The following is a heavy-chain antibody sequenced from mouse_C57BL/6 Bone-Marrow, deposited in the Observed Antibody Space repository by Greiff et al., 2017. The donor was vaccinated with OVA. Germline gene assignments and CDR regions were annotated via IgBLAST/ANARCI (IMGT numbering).Heavy chain of an antibody. CDR3: ARGIYYGNYEGDYYAMDY. D-gene: IGHD2-1*01. CDR1: GYTFTSYW. V-gene: IGHV1-72*01. J-gene: IGHJ4*01. Sequence: QVQLQQPGAELVKPGASVKLSCKASGYTFTSYWMHWVKQRPGRGLEWIGRIDPNSGGTKYNEKFKSKATLTVDKPSSTAYMQLSSLTSEDSAVYYCARGIYYGNYEGDYYAMDYWGQGTSVTVSS. CDR2: IDPNSGGT.